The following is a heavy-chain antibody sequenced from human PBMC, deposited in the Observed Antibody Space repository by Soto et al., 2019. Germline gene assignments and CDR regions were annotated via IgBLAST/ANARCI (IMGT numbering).Heavy chain of an antibody. Sequence: QVQLVESGGGVVQPGTSLRLSCAASGFTFSSYGMHWVRQAPGKGLEWVAVISYNGGKTYYGDSVKGRFTISRDNSEKMMYLQMNRLRAEDTAGYYCAKDHVGYYNGMDVWGQGTTVTVSS. V-gene: IGHV3-30*18. CDR2: ISYNGGKT. J-gene: IGHJ6*01. CDR3: AKDHVGYYNGMDV. D-gene: IGHD3-10*01. CDR1: GFTFSSYG.